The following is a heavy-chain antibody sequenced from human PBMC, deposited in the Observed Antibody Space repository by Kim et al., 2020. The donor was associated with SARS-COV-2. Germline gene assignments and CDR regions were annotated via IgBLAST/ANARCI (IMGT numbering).Heavy chain of an antibody. V-gene: IGHV1-69*01. J-gene: IGHJ5*02. Sequence: QGRVTITADESTSTAYMELSSLRSEDTAVYYCARGQDILTGYYGRGFDPWGQGTLVTVSS. CDR3: ARGQDILTGYYGRGFDP. D-gene: IGHD3-9*01.